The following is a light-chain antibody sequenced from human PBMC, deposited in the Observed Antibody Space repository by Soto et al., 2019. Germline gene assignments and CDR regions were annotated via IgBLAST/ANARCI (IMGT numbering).Light chain of an antibody. V-gene: IGKV3-20*01. CDR1: QSVSSSN. CDR3: QQYDSPPYT. J-gene: IGKJ2*01. CDR2: GAS. Sequence: VLTQSPDTLSLSPGERATLSCRASQSVSSSNLAWYQKKPGQAPRVLIYGASTRATGIPDRFSGSGSGSDFTLTISRLEPEDFAVYYCQQYDSPPYTFGQGTNLEIK.